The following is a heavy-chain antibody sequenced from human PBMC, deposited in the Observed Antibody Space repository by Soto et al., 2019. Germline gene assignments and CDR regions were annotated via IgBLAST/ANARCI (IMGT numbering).Heavy chain of an antibody. CDR1: GGSISSSSYY. J-gene: IGHJ4*02. Sequence: SETLSLTCTVSGGSISSSSYYWGWIRQPPGKGLEWIGSIYYSGSTYYNPSLKSRVTISVDTSKNQFSLKLSSVTAADTAVYYCARHTTSATMVSVVGFHYWGQGTLVTVSS. CDR3: ARHTTSATMVSVVGFHY. V-gene: IGHV4-39*01. D-gene: IGHD3-22*01. CDR2: IYYSGST.